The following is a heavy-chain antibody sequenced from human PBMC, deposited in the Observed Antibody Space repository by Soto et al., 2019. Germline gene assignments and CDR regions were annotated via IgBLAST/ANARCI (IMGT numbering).Heavy chain of an antibody. J-gene: IGHJ4*02. CDR3: ARIRQAYGDLDY. CDR1: GFTFSNYN. V-gene: IGHV3-64*01. D-gene: IGHD4-17*01. CDR2: ITNNGGST. Sequence: PGGSLRLSCAASGFTFSNYNMHWVRQAPGKGLEYVSGITNNGGSTNYASSVKGRFTVSRDNSKNTLYLQMGSLRTEDMAVYYYARIRQAYGDLDYWGQGTLVTVSS.